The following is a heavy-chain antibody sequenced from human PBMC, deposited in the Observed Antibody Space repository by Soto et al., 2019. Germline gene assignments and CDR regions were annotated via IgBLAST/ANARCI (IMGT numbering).Heavy chain of an antibody. CDR1: GGTFSSYT. Sequence: GASVKVSCKASGGTFSSYTISWVRQGPGLGLEWMGRIIPILGIANYAQKFQGRVTITADKSTSTAYMELSSLRSEDTAVYYCHLFLTYYDFWSGSLDYWGQGTLVTVSS. D-gene: IGHD3-3*01. J-gene: IGHJ4*02. CDR2: IIPILGIA. V-gene: IGHV1-69*02. CDR3: HLFLTYYDFWSGSLDY.